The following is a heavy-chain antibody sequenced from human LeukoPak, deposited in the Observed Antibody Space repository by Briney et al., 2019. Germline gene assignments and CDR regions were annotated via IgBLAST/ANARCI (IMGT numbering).Heavy chain of an antibody. V-gene: IGHV3-48*03. CDR1: GFTFSSYE. Sequence: QPGGSLRLSCAASGFTFSSYEMSWVRQAPGKGLEWVSYISSSGSTIYYADSVKGRFTISRDNAKNSLYLQMNSLRAEDTALYYCARTLYYYDSSGYYEDYWGQGTLVTVSS. J-gene: IGHJ4*02. CDR3: ARTLYYYDSSGYYEDY. CDR2: ISSSGSTI. D-gene: IGHD3-22*01.